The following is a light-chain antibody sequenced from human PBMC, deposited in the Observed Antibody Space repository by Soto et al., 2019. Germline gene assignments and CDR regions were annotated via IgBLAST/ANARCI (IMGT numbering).Light chain of an antibody. J-gene: IGKJ4*01. CDR2: AAS. V-gene: IGKV1-39*01. Sequence: DIQMTQSPSSLSASVGDRVTITCRASQSISRYLNWYQQKPGKAPKLLIYAASRLQSGVPSRFSCSGSGTDFTLTISSLQPEDFATYYCQLSYSTLALTFGGGTKVEIK. CDR3: QLSYSTLALT. CDR1: QSISRY.